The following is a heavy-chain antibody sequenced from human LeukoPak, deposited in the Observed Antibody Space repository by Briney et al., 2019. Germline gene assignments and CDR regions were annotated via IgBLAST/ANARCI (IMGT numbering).Heavy chain of an antibody. Sequence: SETLSLTCTVSGASISGYYWSWIRQPPGKGPGWVGYIYNSGTTIYNPSLKSRLTISADTSKNQFSLKLNSVTAADTAVYYCARRRELLRSNWYFDLWGRGTLVTVSS. D-gene: IGHD3-10*01. J-gene: IGHJ2*01. V-gene: IGHV4-59*08. CDR3: ARRRELLRSNWYFDL. CDR1: GASISGYY. CDR2: IYNSGTT.